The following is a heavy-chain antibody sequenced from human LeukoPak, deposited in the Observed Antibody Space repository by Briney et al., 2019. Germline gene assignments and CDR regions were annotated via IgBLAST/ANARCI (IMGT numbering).Heavy chain of an antibody. CDR3: ARVSSLRFLGSFDY. V-gene: IGHV1-2*02. J-gene: IGHJ4*02. CDR1: GYTFTGYY. Sequence: ASVKVSCKASGYTFTGYYMHWVRQAPGQGLEWMGWINPNSGGTNYAQKFQGRVTMTRDTSISTAYMELSRLRSDDTAVYYCARVSSLRFLGSFDYWGQGTLVTVSP. D-gene: IGHD3-3*01. CDR2: INPNSGGT.